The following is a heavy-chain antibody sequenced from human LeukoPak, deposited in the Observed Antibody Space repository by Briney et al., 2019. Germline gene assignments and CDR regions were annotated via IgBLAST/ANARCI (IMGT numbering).Heavy chain of an antibody. D-gene: IGHD3-3*01. V-gene: IGHV3-74*01. J-gene: IGHJ3*02. CDR2: INSDGSST. Sequence: PGGSLRLSCAASGFTFSSYWMHWVRQAPGKGLVWVSRINSDGSSTTYADSVKGRFTISRDNAKNTLYLQMNSLRAEDTAVYYCARGLGFWSGYYYAFDIWGQGTMVTVSS. CDR3: ARGLGFWSGYYYAFDI. CDR1: GFTFSSYW.